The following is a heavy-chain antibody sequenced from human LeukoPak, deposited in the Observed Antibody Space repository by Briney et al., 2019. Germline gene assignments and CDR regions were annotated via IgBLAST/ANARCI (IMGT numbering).Heavy chain of an antibody. Sequence: APVKISCKTSGYSFIGYYVNWVRQAPGQGLEWMGWINPNRGDTKYAQKFQGRVTMTRDTSITTTCMELSRIRSDDTAVYYCARARLDYRGLKHHFDYWGQGTLVTVSS. CDR1: GYSFIGYY. V-gene: IGHV1-2*02. CDR3: ARARLDYRGLKHHFDY. J-gene: IGHJ4*02. CDR2: INPNRGDT. D-gene: IGHD4/OR15-4a*01.